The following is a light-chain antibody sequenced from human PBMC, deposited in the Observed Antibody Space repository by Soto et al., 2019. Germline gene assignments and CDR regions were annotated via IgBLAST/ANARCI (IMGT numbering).Light chain of an antibody. Sequence: ETVMTQSPGTLSVAPGERATLSCRPSLTVSRNLAWYQQKPGQAPRLLIYGASTRATGIPDRFSGSGAGTEFALTISSLQTEDSEIYYCQQYMNWPPWTFGQGTSVEIK. CDR3: QQYMNWPPWT. CDR2: GAS. V-gene: IGKV3-15*01. CDR1: LTVSRN. J-gene: IGKJ1*01.